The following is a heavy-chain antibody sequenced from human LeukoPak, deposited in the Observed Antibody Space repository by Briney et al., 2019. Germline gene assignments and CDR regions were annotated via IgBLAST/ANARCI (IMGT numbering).Heavy chain of an antibody. CDR1: GYTFTSYG. CDR2: ISAYNGNT. CDR3: ARGIVVVPAARYYYGMGV. Sequence: ASVKVSCKASGYTFTSYGISWVRQAPGQGLEWMGWISAYNGNTNYAQKLQGRVTMTTDTSTSTAYMELRSLRSDDTAVYYCARGIVVVPAARYYYGMGVWGQGTTVTVSS. J-gene: IGHJ6*02. V-gene: IGHV1-18*01. D-gene: IGHD2-2*01.